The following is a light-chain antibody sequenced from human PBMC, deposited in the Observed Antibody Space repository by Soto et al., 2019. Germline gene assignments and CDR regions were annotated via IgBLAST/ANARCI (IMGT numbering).Light chain of an antibody. CDR1: QSVGSY. V-gene: IGKV3-11*01. CDR2: AAS. CDR3: QQRSDWPST. J-gene: IGKJ4*01. Sequence: EIVLTQSPATLSLSPGDRATLSCSASQSVGSYLGWYQQRPGQAPRLLIYAASNRATGIPARFSGSGSGTDFTLTISSLEPEDFAVYYCQQRSDWPSTFGGGTKVEIK.